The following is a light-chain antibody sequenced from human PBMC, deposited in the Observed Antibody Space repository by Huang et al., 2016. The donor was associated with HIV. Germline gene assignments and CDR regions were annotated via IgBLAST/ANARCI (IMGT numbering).Light chain of an antibody. CDR2: AAY. Sequence: DIQMTQSPSSLSASVGDRVTITCRASQSISSYLNWYQQKPGKAPKLLIYAAYSLQSVVPSRFSGSGSGTDFTLTISSLQPEDFATYYCQQSYSTPPWTFGQGTKVEIK. CDR3: QQSYSTPPWT. CDR1: QSISSY. J-gene: IGKJ1*01. V-gene: IGKV1-39*01.